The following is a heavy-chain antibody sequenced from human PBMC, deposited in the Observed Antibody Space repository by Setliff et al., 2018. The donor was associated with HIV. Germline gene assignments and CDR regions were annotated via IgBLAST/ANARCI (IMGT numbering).Heavy chain of an antibody. CDR2: IYTSGST. J-gene: IGHJ3*02. D-gene: IGHD1-26*01. V-gene: IGHV4-61*02. CDR3: ARAIVGTIDAFDI. CDR1: GGSISSGSYF. Sequence: PSETLSLTCTVSGGSISSGSYFWTWIRQPAGKGLEWIGRIYTSGSTNYNPSLKSRVTMSVDTSKNQLSLKLTSVTAADTAIYYCARAIVGTIDAFDIWGQGTMVTVSS.